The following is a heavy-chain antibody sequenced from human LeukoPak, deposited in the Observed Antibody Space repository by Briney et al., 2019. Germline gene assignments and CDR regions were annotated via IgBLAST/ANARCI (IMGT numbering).Heavy chain of an antibody. D-gene: IGHD1-26*01. CDR1: GFTFSSYA. Sequence: GGSLRLSCAASGFTFSSYAMSWVRQAPGKGLEWVSGISSSGGSTYYTDSVKGRFTISRDNSKNTLYLQMNSLRAEDTAVYYCAKDQYSGSYYWFDSWGQGTLVTVSS. V-gene: IGHV3-23*01. CDR3: AKDQYSGSYYWFDS. J-gene: IGHJ5*01. CDR2: ISSSGGST.